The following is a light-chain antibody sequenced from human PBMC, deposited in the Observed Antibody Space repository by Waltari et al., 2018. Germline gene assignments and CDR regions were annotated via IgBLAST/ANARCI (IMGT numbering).Light chain of an antibody. Sequence: QPVLTQSSSASASLGSSVKLTCTLSSWHSSYIIAWHQQQPGKAPRYLLKLEGSGSYNKGSGVPDRFSGSSSGADRYLTISNLQSEDEADYYCETWDSRTLGVFGGGTKLTVL. V-gene: IGLV4-60*03. CDR3: ETWDSRTLGV. CDR1: SWHSSYI. J-gene: IGLJ3*02. CDR2: LEGSGSY.